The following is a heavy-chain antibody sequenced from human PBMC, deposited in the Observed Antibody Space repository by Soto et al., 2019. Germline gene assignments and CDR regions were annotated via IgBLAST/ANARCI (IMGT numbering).Heavy chain of an antibody. Sequence: GGSLRLSCAASGFTFSSYAMSWVRQAPGKGLEWVSAISGSGGSTYYADSVKGRFTISRDNSKNTLYLQMNSLRAEDTAVYYCAKDDSSGYYNYYYYGMDVWGQGTTVTVSS. CDR2: ISGSGGST. CDR3: AKDDSSGYYNYYYYGMDV. CDR1: GFTFSSYA. J-gene: IGHJ6*02. V-gene: IGHV3-23*01. D-gene: IGHD3-22*01.